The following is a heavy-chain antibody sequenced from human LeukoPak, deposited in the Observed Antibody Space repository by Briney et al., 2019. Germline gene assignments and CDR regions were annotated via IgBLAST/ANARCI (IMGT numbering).Heavy chain of an antibody. J-gene: IGHJ4*02. D-gene: IGHD2-8*01. CDR2: SNHSGST. CDR3: ARGPILYQ. Sequence: PSETLSLTCAVYGGSFSGYYWSWIRQPPGKGLEWIGESNHSGSTSYNPSLKSRVSISVDTSKNQLSLKLSSVTAADTAVYYCARGPILYQWGQGTLVTVSS. CDR1: GGSFSGYY. V-gene: IGHV4-34*01.